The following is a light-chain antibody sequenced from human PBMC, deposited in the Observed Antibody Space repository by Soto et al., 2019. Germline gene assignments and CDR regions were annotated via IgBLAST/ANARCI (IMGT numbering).Light chain of an antibody. Sequence: DIQMTQSPSSLSASVGDRVTISCGTSQSISSYLNWYQQKPGKAPKLLIYAASSLQSGVPSRFSGSGSGTDFTLTINSLQPEDFATYYCQQSYTTPPTFGQGTRLEIK. V-gene: IGKV1-39*01. CDR1: QSISSY. CDR3: QQSYTTPPT. CDR2: AAS. J-gene: IGKJ5*01.